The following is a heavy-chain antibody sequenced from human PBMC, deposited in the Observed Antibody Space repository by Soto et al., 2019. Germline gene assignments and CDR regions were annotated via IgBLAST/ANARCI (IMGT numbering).Heavy chain of an antibody. D-gene: IGHD3-16*01. Sequence: QVQLVQSGAEVKNPGASVKVSCKTSGYTFTKYGVGWVRQAPGQGLEWMGWISGSSGNANYAEKVQGRITLTTDTSTSTAYIELRSLRSYDTAVYYGAREMAGLGGEYDCWSQGTLVTVSS. J-gene: IGHJ4*02. CDR2: ISGSSGNA. V-gene: IGHV1-18*01. CDR1: GYTFTKYG. CDR3: AREMAGLGGEYDC.